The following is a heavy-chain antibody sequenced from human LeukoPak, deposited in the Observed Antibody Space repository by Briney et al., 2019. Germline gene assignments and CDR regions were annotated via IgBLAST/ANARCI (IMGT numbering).Heavy chain of an antibody. CDR2: IYTSGTT. J-gene: IGHJ6*02. CDR3: ARHKNYYYGMDV. Sequence: SETLSLTCTVYGVSFGGYYWGWIRQPPGKGLEWIGRIYTSGTTNYNPSLKSRVTISVDTSKNQFSLKLSSVTAADTAVYYCARHKNYYYGMDVWGQGTTVTVSS. V-gene: IGHV4-59*08. CDR1: GVSFGGYY.